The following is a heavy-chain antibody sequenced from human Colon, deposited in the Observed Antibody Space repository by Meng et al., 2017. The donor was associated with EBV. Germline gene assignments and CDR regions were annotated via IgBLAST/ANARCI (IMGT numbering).Heavy chain of an antibody. V-gene: IGHV1-2*04. Sequence: QLQPTQAGADGTKPGASVRVSCKAYGYTFTGYYMHWERQAPGQGLEWTGWINPNSGGTNYAQKFQGWVTMTRDTSISTAYMELSRLRSDDTAVYYCARDWEGSWAVFDYWGQGTLVTVSS. CDR3: ARDWEGSWAVFDY. D-gene: IGHD6-13*01. CDR1: GYTFTGYY. CDR2: INPNSGGT. J-gene: IGHJ4*02.